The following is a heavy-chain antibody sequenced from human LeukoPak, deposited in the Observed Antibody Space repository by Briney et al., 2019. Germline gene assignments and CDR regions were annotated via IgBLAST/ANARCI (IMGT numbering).Heavy chain of an antibody. CDR1: GFTFSSYG. J-gene: IGHJ4*02. V-gene: IGHV3-23*01. CDR2: ISGSGGST. D-gene: IGHD6-19*01. Sequence: GRSLRLSCAASGFTFSSYGMHWVRQAPGKGLEWVSAISGSGGSTYYADSVKGRFTISRDNSKNTLYLQMNSLRAEDTAVYYCAKDRGRIAVAGSDYWGQGTLVTVSS. CDR3: AKDRGRIAVAGSDY.